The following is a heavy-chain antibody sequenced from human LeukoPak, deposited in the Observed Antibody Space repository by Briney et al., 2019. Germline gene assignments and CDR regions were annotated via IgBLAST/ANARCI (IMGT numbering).Heavy chain of an antibody. CDR1: GFTFSSYS. CDR3: ASVSDYSNWYFDL. CDR2: ISSSSSYI. D-gene: IGHD4-11*01. J-gene: IGHJ2*01. V-gene: IGHV3-21*01. Sequence: GGSLRLSCAASGFTFSSYSMNWVRQAPGKGLEWVSSISSSSSYIYYADSVKGRFTISRDNAKNSLYLQMNSLRAEDTAVYYCASVSDYSNWYFDLWGRGTLVTVSS.